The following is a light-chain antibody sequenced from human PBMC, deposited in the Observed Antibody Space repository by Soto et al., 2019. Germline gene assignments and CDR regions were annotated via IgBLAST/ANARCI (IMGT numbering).Light chain of an antibody. CDR3: QQHNDYPIT. V-gene: IGKV1-5*03. Sequence: DIQMTQSPSTLSASVGDRVTMTCRASQIISDWLAWYQQKPGKAPYLLIYKASNLESGVPSRFSGSGSGTEFTLTISSLQPDDFATYYCQQHNDYPITFGQGTRLENK. CDR2: KAS. CDR1: QIISDW. J-gene: IGKJ5*01.